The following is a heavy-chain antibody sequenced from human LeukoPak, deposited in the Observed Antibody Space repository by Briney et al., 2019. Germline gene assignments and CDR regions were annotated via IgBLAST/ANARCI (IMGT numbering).Heavy chain of an antibody. Sequence: GGSLRLSCAASGFTFSSYGMHWVRQAPGKGLEWVAVISYDGSNKYYADSVKGRFTISRDNSKDTLYLQMNSLGAEDTAVYYCAKDRGLQAARPPGYYYYYGMDVWGQGTTVTVSS. CDR2: ISYDGSNK. CDR3: AKDRGLQAARPPGYYYYYGMDV. CDR1: GFTFSSYG. J-gene: IGHJ6*02. D-gene: IGHD6-6*01. V-gene: IGHV3-30*18.